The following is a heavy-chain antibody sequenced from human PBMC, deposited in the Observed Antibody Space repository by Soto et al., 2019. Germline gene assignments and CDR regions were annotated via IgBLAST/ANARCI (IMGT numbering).Heavy chain of an antibody. CDR2: ISSSSSYI. D-gene: IGHD3-10*01. J-gene: IGHJ5*02. Sequence: GGSLRLSCAASGFTFSSYSMNWVRQAPGKGLEWVSSISSSSSYIYYADSVKGRFTISRDNAKNSLYLQMNSLRAEDTAVYYCAREPYYGSGSYNWFDPWGQGTLVTVSS. V-gene: IGHV3-21*01. CDR1: GFTFSSYS. CDR3: AREPYYGSGSYNWFDP.